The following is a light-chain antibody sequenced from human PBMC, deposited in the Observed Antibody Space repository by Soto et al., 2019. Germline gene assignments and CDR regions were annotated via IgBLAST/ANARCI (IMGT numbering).Light chain of an antibody. J-gene: IGLJ3*02. Sequence: QSVLTQPRSVSGSPGQSVTISCTGTSSNVGGYNYVSWYQQHPGKAPKFILYDVTKRPSGVPDRLSGSKSGNTASLTISGLQAEDEAGYYCCSYAGTYTWVFGGGTKVTVL. CDR3: CSYAGTYTWV. CDR2: DVT. CDR1: SSNVGGYNY. V-gene: IGLV2-11*01.